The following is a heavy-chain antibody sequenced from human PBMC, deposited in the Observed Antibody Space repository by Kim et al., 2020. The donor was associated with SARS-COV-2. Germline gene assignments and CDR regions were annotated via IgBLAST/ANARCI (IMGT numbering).Heavy chain of an antibody. Sequence: LSLTCAASGFTFSSYSMNWVRQAPGKGLEWVSYISSSSSTIYYADSVKGRFTISRDNAKNSLYLQMNSLRDEDTAVYYCARDPGVAALEYFQHWGQGTLVTVSS. D-gene: IGHD3-3*01. CDR1: GFTFSSYS. V-gene: IGHV3-48*02. J-gene: IGHJ1*01. CDR3: ARDPGVAALEYFQH. CDR2: ISSSSSTI.